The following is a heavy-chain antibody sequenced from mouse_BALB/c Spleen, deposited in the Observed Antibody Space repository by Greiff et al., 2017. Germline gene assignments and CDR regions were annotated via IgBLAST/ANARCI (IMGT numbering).Heavy chain of an antibody. CDR1: GFTFSDYY. Sequence: EVMLVESGGGLVKPGGSLKLSCAASGFTFSDYYMYWVRQTPEKRLEWVATISDGGSYTYYPDSVKGRFTISRDNAKNNLYLQMSSLKSEDTAMYYCARDYYGSSQYFDVWGAGTTVTVSS. D-gene: IGHD1-1*01. CDR3: ARDYYGSSQYFDV. CDR2: ISDGGSYT. V-gene: IGHV5-4*02. J-gene: IGHJ1*01.